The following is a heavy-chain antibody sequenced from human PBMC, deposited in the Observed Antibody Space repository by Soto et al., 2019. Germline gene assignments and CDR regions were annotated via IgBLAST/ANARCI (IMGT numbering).Heavy chain of an antibody. V-gene: IGHV4-34*01. CDR3: ASRSGITFGGVIVKYYFDY. CDR1: GGSFSCYY. CDR2: INHSGST. Sequence: SETLSLTCAVYGGSFSCYYWSWIRQPPGKGLEWIGEINHSGSTNYNPSLKSRVTISVDTSKNQFSLKLSSVTAADTAVYYCASRSGITFGGVIVKYYFDYWGQGTLVTVSS. D-gene: IGHD3-16*02. J-gene: IGHJ4*02.